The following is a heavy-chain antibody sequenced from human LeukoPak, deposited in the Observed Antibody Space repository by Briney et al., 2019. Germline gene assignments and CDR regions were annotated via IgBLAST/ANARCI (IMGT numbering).Heavy chain of an antibody. CDR3: ARGRFTAIRWFDP. V-gene: IGHV4-59*01. CDR1: GGSISSYY. CDR2: IYYSGST. J-gene: IGHJ5*02. Sequence: PSETLSLTCTVSGGSISSYYWSWIRQPPGKGLEWIGYIYYSGSTNYNPSLKSRVTISVDTSKNQFSLKLSSVTAADTAVYYRARGRFTAIRWFDPWGQGTLVTVSS. D-gene: IGHD2-2*02.